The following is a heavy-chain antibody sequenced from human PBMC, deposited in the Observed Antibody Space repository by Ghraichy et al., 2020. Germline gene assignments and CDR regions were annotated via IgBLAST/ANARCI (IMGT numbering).Heavy chain of an antibody. V-gene: IGHV5-51*01. Sequence: GESLNISCKGSGYSFTSYWIGWVRQMPGKGLEWMGIIYPGDSDTRYSPSFQGQVTISADKSLSTAYLPWSSLKASDTAMYYCARPDTAMVTSAFDIWGQGKMVTVSS. D-gene: IGHD5-18*01. J-gene: IGHJ3*02. CDR3: ARPDTAMVTSAFDI. CDR1: GYSFTSYW. CDR2: IYPGDSDT.